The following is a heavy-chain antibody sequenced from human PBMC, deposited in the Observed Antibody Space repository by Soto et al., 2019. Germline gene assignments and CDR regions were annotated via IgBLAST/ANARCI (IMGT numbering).Heavy chain of an antibody. CDR1: GGSFSDFA. V-gene: IGHV1-69*01. J-gene: IGHJ4*02. CDR2: IIPMFAAS. CDR3: ARGGIVAVPAALSSYHDYTNYRFDS. Sequence: QVQLAQSGAEVRKPGSSVKVSCGASGGSFSDFAFSWVRQAPGQGLEWMGGIIPMFAASKYAQRFQDRVTITADESTNTVYLALSSLTSVDTATYYCARGGIVAVPAALSSYHDYTNYRFDSWGQGPLVTVSS. D-gene: IGHD2-15*01.